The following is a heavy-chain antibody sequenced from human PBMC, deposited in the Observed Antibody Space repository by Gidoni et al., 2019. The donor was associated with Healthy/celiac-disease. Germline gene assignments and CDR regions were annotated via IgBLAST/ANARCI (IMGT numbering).Heavy chain of an antibody. CDR2: IYYSGST. CDR3: ARNPYYYDSSGYYPPYYFDY. V-gene: IGHV4-39*07. Sequence: QLQLQESGPGLVKPSETLSLTCTVSGGSISSSSYYWCWIRQPPGKGLEWIGSIYYSGSTYYNPSLKSRVTISVDTSKNQFSLKLSSVTAADTAVYYCARNPYYYDSSGYYPPYYFDYWGQGTLVTVSS. CDR1: GGSISSSSYY. J-gene: IGHJ4*02. D-gene: IGHD3-22*01.